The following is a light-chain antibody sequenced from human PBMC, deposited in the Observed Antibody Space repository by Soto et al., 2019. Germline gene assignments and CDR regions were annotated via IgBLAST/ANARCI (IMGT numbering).Light chain of an antibody. CDR2: EVS. V-gene: IGLV2-14*01. Sequence: ALTQPASVSGSPGQSITISCTGTSSDVGGYNYVSWYQQHPGKAPKLMIYEVSNRPSGVSNRFSDSKSGNTASLTISGLQAEDEADYYCSSYTSSSTLVVFGGGTKLTVL. CDR3: SSYTSSSTLVV. CDR1: SSDVGGYNY. J-gene: IGLJ2*01.